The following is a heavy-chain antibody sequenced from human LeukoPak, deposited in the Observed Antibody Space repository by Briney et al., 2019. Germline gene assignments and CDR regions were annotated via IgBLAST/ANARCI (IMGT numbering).Heavy chain of an antibody. D-gene: IGHD2-2*01. CDR2: IIPIFGTA. CDR1: GGTFSSYA. V-gene: IGHV1-69*13. Sequence: SVKVSCKASGGTFSSYAISWVRQAPGQGLEWMGGIIPIFGTANYAQKFQGRVTITADESTSTAYMELSSLRSEATAGYYCARVKSSTSCYFDYWGQGTLVTVSS. J-gene: IGHJ4*02. CDR3: ARVKSSTSCYFDY.